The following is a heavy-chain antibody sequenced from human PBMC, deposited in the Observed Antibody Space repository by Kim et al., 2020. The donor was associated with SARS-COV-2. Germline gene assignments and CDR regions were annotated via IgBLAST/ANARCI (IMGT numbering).Heavy chain of an antibody. J-gene: IGHJ4*02. CDR1: GGSISSSSYY. CDR2: IYYSGST. D-gene: IGHD3-10*01. V-gene: IGHV4-39*01. Sequence: SETLSLTCTVSGGSISSSSYYWGWIRQPPGKGLEWIGSIYYSGSTYYNPALQSRVPISVDTSKNQFSLKLSSVTAADTAVYYCARHPGSYGSGSAGWGQGTLVTVSS. CDR3: ARHPGSYGSGSAG.